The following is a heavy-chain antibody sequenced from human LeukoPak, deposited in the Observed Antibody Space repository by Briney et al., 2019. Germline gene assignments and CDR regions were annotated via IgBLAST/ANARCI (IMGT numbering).Heavy chain of an antibody. J-gene: IGHJ6*03. D-gene: IGHD2-21*01. V-gene: IGHV3-7*01. CDR1: GFTFTSYW. CDR2: IKQDGSEK. Sequence: PGGSLRLSCAASGFTFTSYWMNWVRQAPGKGLEWVANIKQDGSEKYYVDSVKGRFTISRDNAKNSLYLQMNSLRAEDTAVYYCARDGMDVVITTYYHYYYYMDVWGKGTTVTVSS. CDR3: ARDGMDVVITTYYHYYYYMDV.